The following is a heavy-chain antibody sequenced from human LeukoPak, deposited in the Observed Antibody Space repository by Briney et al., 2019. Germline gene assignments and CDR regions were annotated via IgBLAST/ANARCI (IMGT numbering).Heavy chain of an antibody. CDR3: ARRVYGDYGGFDY. J-gene: IGHJ4*02. V-gene: IGHV1-69*04. CDR2: IIPILGIA. CDR1: GGTFSSYA. Sequence: SVKVSCKASGGTFSSYAISWVRQAPGQGLEWMGRIIPILGIANYAQKLQGRVTMTTDTSTSTAYMELRSLRSDDTAVYYCARRVYGDYGGFDYWGQGTLVTVSS. D-gene: IGHD4-17*01.